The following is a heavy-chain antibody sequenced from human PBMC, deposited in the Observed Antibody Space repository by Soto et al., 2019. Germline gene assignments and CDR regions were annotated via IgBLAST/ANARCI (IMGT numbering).Heavy chain of an antibody. CDR2: ISGYNGNT. J-gene: IGHJ5*01. CDR3: ARQWTSSSDLDS. V-gene: IGHV1-18*01. Sequence: QVQLVQSGTEVKKPGASVKVSCNTSGYTFSTYGISWVRQAPRQGLEWMGWISGYNGNTKYAQEVQGRVTMTTDTSTSTAYMELRSLRADDTAVYYCARQWTSSSDLDSWGQGTLVTVSS. D-gene: IGHD6-6*01. CDR1: GYTFSTYG.